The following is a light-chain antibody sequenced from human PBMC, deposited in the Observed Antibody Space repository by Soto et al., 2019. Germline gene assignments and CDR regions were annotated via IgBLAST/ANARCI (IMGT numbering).Light chain of an antibody. CDR1: QSVRSH. CDR2: DAS. J-gene: IGKJ1*01. Sequence: RAPAASRASQSVRSHLAWYKQKTGKXQXXXIYDASKTATGIPDRFSGSGSATDLTLTIISLEHEGCAFYLCQQSSRSQTVGDGTQV. V-gene: IGKV3-11*01. CDR3: QQSSRSQT.